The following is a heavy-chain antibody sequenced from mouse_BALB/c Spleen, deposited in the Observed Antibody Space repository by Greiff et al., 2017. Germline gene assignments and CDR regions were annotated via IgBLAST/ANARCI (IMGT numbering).Heavy chain of an antibody. CDR2: ISSGGSYT. CDR1: GFTFSSYA. CDR3: ARRGTGLFAY. Sequence: EVQRVESGGGLVKPGGSLKLSCAASGFTFSSYAMSWVRQSPEKRLEWVAEISSGGSYTYYPDTVTGRFTISRDNAKNTLYLEMSSLRSEDTAMYYCARRGTGLFAYWGQGTLVTVSA. V-gene: IGHV5-9-4*01. D-gene: IGHD4-1*01. J-gene: IGHJ3*01.